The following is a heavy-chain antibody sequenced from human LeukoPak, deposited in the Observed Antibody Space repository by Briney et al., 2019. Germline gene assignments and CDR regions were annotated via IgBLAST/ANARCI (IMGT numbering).Heavy chain of an antibody. J-gene: IGHJ4*02. CDR2: IDGPTFRT. CDR3: TTWVGAHFDF. CDR1: GFTSSNHA. Sequence: GGSLRLSCAASGFTSSNHAMHWVRQAPGKGLEWVSTIDGPTFRTHYADSVMGRFTISRDNSKNTLYLQMNSLRAEDAAVYFCTTWVGAHFDFWGQGTLVTVSS. V-gene: IGHV3-23*01. D-gene: IGHD1-26*01.